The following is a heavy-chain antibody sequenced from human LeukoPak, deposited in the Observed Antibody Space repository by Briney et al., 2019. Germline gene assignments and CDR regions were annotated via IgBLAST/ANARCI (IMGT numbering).Heavy chain of an antibody. V-gene: IGHV5-51*01. CDR2: IYPGDSDT. J-gene: IGHJ5*02. Sequence: RGESLKISCKGSGYSFSTNWIAWVRQLPGKGLEWMGTIYPGDSDTRYSPSFQGQVTISVDTSVSATYLQWSSLKASDTAIYYCARLYEDCTSTTCYQGYFDPWGQGTLVTVSS. CDR3: ARLYEDCTSTTCYQGYFDP. CDR1: GYSFSTNW. D-gene: IGHD2-2*01.